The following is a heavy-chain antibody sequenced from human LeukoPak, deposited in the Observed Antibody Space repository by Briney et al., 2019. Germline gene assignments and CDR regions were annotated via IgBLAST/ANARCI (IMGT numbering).Heavy chain of an antibody. J-gene: IGHJ5*02. CDR1: GGSISSYY. CDR3: ARVGTMITFDP. CDR2: IYYSGST. V-gene: IGHV4-59*01. Sequence: SETLSLTCTVSGGSISSYYWSWIRQPPGKGLEWIGYIYYSGSTNYNPSLKSRVTISVDTSKNQFSLKLGSVTAADTAVYYCARVGTMITFDPWGQGTLVTVSS. D-gene: IGHD3-22*01.